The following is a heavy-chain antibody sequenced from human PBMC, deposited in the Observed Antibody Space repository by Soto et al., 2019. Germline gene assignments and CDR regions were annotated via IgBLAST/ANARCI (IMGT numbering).Heavy chain of an antibody. D-gene: IGHD3-10*01. CDR3: ATSSPYILSRGNMYYYAMDV. J-gene: IGHJ6*02. V-gene: IGHV1-69*01. Sequence: QVQLVQSGAEVKKPGSSVKVSCTASGDTFSSFTISWLRQAPGQGLEWMGGIIPVFGTTDYEQRFQGRVTITADGSTSTAYMELSSLRSADTAVYYCATSSPYILSRGNMYYYAMDVWGQGTTVTVSS. CDR1: GDTFSSFT. CDR2: IIPVFGTT.